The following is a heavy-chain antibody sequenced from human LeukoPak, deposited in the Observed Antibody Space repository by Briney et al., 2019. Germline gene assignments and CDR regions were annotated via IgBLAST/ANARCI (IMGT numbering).Heavy chain of an antibody. J-gene: IGHJ4*02. V-gene: IGHV3-48*04. D-gene: IGHD1-26*01. CDR2: ISSSGSTI. CDR1: GFTFSNYW. Sequence: SGGSLRLSCAASGFTFSNYWMSWVRQAPGEGLEWVSYISSSGSTIYYADSVKGRFTISRDNAKNSLYLQMNSLRAEDTAVYYCARGVGASEGVDYWGQGTLVTVSS. CDR3: ARGVGASEGVDY.